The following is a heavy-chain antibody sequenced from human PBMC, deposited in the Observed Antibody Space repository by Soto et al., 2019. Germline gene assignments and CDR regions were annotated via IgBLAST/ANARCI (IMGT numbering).Heavy chain of an antibody. CDR1: GGTFSSYA. D-gene: IGHD4-17*01. V-gene: IGHV1-69*12. CDR3: ARFASDYGDYGRPFDY. CDR2: IIPIFGTA. J-gene: IGHJ4*02. Sequence: QVQLVQSGAEVKKPGSSVKVSCKASGGTFSSYAISWVRQAPGQGLECMGGIIPIFGTANYAQKFQGRVTITADESTSTAYMELSSLRSEDTAVYYCARFASDYGDYGRPFDYWGQGTLVTVSS.